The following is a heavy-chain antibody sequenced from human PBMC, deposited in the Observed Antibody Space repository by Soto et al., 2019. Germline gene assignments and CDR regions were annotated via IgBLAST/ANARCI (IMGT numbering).Heavy chain of an antibody. D-gene: IGHD3-9*01. CDR3: AGQWSAGYGAFDP. CDR2: IHSSGIT. CDR1: GGSVNNDKW. Sequence: QVQLQESGPGLVKPSGTLSLTCAVSGGSVNNDKWWSWVRQPPGKGLEWIGEIHSSGITNYNPSLKRRARIFVDKFKNQFSVKLTSVTAADTAVYFCAGQWSAGYGAFDPWGQGTLVTVSS. J-gene: IGHJ5*02. V-gene: IGHV4-4*02.